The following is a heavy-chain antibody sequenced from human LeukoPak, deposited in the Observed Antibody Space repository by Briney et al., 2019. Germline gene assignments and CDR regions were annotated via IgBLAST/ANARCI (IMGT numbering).Heavy chain of an antibody. Sequence: GGSLRLSCAASGFTFTNYWIHWVRQAPAKGLEWVSRINPDGSYTSYADSVKGRFTISRDNAKNTLYLQMNSLRAEDTAVYYCARVSSSSWWALDYWGQGTLVTVSS. CDR2: INPDGSYT. J-gene: IGHJ4*02. V-gene: IGHV3-74*01. CDR1: GFTFTNYW. CDR3: ARVSSSSWWALDY. D-gene: IGHD6-13*01.